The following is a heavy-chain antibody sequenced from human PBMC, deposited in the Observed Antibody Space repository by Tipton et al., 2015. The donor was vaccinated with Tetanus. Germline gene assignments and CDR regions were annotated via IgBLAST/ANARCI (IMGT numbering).Heavy chain of an antibody. D-gene: IGHD2-8*01. V-gene: IGHV4-59*01. CDR1: GGSISSYY. CDR2: IYYSGST. Sequence: TLSLTCTVSGGSISSYYWSWIRQPPGKGLEWIGYIYYSGSTNYNPSLKSRVTISVDTSKNQFSLKLSSVTAADTAVYYCARDPSGGVRDFDYWGQGTRLTVSS. J-gene: IGHJ4*02. CDR3: ARDPSGGVRDFDY.